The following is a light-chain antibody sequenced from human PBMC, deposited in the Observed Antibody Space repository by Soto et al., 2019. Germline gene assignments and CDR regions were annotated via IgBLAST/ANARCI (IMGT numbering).Light chain of an antibody. CDR2: RNN. CDR1: SSNIGSNY. V-gene: IGLV1-47*01. J-gene: IGLJ3*02. CDR3: AVWDDSLSGRV. Sequence: QLVLTQPPSASGTPGQRVTISCSGSSSNIGSNYVYWFQQLPGTAPKMLIYRNNQRPSGVPDRFSASKSGTSASLAISGLRSEDEADYHCAVWDDSLSGRVFGGGTKLTVL.